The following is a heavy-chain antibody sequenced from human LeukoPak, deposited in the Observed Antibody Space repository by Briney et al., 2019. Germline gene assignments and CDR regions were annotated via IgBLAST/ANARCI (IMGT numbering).Heavy chain of an antibody. J-gene: IGHJ5*02. Sequence: SETPSLTCAVYGGSFSGYYWSWIRQPPGKGLEWIGEINHSGSTNYNPSLKSRVTISVDTSKNQFSLKLSSVTAADTAVYYCARQLERFDPWGQGTLVTVSS. CDR1: GGSFSGYY. D-gene: IGHD5-24*01. V-gene: IGHV4-34*01. CDR3: ARQLERFDP. CDR2: INHSGST.